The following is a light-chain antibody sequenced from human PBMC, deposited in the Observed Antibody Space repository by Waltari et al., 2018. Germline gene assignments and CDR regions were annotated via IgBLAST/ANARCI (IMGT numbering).Light chain of an antibody. CDR1: SSDVDGFNF. CDR3: SSYTSVNTR. Sequence: QSALTQPASMSGSPGQSITISGTGTSSDVDGFNFVSWYQQYPGKAPKLIIYDVANRPPGVSRRFSGSRSGNTASLTISGLQAEDEADYYCSSYTSVNTRFGGGTKLTVL. CDR2: DVA. J-gene: IGLJ2*01. V-gene: IGLV2-14*03.